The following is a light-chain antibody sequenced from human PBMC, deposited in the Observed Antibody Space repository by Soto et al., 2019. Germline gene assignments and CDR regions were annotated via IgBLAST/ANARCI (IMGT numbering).Light chain of an antibody. CDR3: SSYISSSSIYV. Sequence: QSVLTQPASVSGSPGQSITISCTGTNSDVGGYNFVSWYQQHPGKAPKLMIHEVSNRPSGVSNRFSGSKSGNTASLTISGLQAEDEADSYCSSYISSSSIYVFGPGTKVTVL. CDR1: NSDVGGYNF. V-gene: IGLV2-14*01. CDR2: EVS. J-gene: IGLJ1*01.